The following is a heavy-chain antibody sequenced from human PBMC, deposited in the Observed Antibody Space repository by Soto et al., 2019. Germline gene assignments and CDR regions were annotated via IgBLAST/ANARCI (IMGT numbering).Heavy chain of an antibody. Sequence: QVQLVQSGAEVKKPGSSVKVSCKASGGTFSSYTISWVRQAPGQGLEWMGRIIPILGIGNYAQKFQGRVTIPADKSTSTAYMELSSLRSEDTAVYYCARDAPYSSSGNFDYWGQGTLVTVSS. CDR1: GGTFSSYT. CDR2: IIPILGIG. D-gene: IGHD6-6*01. CDR3: ARDAPYSSSGNFDY. V-gene: IGHV1-69*08. J-gene: IGHJ4*02.